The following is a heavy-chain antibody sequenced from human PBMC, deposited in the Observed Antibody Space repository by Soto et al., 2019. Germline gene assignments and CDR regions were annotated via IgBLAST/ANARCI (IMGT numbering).Heavy chain of an antibody. CDR3: TTWGTIKALGEYFDY. D-gene: IGHD5-12*01. V-gene: IGHV3-15*07. CDR2: IKSKTDGETT. CDR1: GFSFSNAW. J-gene: IGHJ4*02. Sequence: EVQLVESGGGLVKPGGSLRLSCEVAGFSFSNAWMNWVRQAPGKGRAWVGRIKSKTDGETTDYAAPVKGRFTISRDDSKNTLSLQMSSLKAEDTAVYYCTTWGTIKALGEYFDYWGQGALVTVSS.